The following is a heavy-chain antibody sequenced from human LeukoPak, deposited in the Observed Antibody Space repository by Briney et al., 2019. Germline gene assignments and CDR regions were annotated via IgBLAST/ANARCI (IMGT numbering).Heavy chain of an antibody. D-gene: IGHD2-15*01. V-gene: IGHV3-23*01. J-gene: IGHJ6*03. CDR1: GFTFSSYD. Sequence: AGGSLRLSCAASGFTFSSYDMTWVRQAPGRGLEWVSSIRPSGDNTYYGDSVKGRFTISRDNSKNTLYLQMNSLRAEDTAVYYCSGYCSGGSCYLGYYYYYMDVWGKGTTVTVSS. CDR3: SGYCSGGSCYLGYYYYYMDV. CDR2: IRPSGDNT.